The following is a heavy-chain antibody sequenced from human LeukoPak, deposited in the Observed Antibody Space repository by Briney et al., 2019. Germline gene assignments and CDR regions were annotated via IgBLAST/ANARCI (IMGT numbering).Heavy chain of an antibody. V-gene: IGHV3-30*02. D-gene: IGHD3-10*01. CDR3: ATDSYVSGSYYRLFY. CDR2: IRYDGSNK. CDR1: GFTFSSYG. Sequence: GGSLRLSCAASGFTFSSYGMHWVRQAPGKGLEWVAFIRYDGSNKYYADSVKGRFTISRDNSKNTLYLQMNSLRADDTAIYYCATDSYVSGSYYRLFYWGQGTLVTVSS. J-gene: IGHJ4*02.